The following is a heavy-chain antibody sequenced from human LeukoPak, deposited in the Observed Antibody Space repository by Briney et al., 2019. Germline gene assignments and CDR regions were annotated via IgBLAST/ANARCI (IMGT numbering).Heavy chain of an antibody. CDR3: ARCPSIYMDV. D-gene: IGHD4-11*01. J-gene: IGHJ6*03. V-gene: IGHV4-61*02. Sequence: SQTLSLTCTVSGGSISSGSYYWSWLRQPAGTGLEWIGRVYTSGSTNYNTSLKSRVTISVETSKNQFSLKLSSVTAADTAVYYCARCPSIYMDVWGKGTTVTVSS. CDR1: GGSISSGSYY. CDR2: VYTSGST.